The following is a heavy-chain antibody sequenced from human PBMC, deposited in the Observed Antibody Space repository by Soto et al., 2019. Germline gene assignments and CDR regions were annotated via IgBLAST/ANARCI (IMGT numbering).Heavy chain of an antibody. D-gene: IGHD3-10*01. CDR3: ARRNYYGSVTFDY. CDR1: GYTFSSYP. V-gene: IGHV1-18*01. Sequence: QVQLVQSGAEVKKPGASVKVSCKASGYTFSSYPITWVRQAPGQGLEWVGFISPYNGNTNYAQKFQGRVTMTTDTSTGTACMDLRSLTADDTAVYYCARRNYYGSVTFDYWGQGSLVTVSS. CDR2: ISPYNGNT. J-gene: IGHJ4*02.